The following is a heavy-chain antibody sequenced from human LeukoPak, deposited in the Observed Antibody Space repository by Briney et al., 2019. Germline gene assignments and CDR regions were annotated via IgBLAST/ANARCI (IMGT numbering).Heavy chain of an antibody. CDR3: VRDRLDYHSGFDI. D-gene: IGHD3-10*01. CDR2: TNQAGSEK. J-gene: IGHJ3*02. Sequence: HPGGSLRLSCGGSGFTFSSNWMSWVRQAPGKGLEWVTNTNQAGSEKYYVDSVKGRFTISRDSAKNSLFLQMNSLRVEDTAVYYCVRDRLDYHSGFDIWGQGTTVTVSP. V-gene: IGHV3-7*01. CDR1: GFTFSSNW.